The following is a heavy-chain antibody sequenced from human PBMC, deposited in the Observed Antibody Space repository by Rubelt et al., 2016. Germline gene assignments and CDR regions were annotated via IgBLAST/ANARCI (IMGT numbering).Heavy chain of an antibody. J-gene: IGHJ5*02. CDR2: IYYSGST. D-gene: IGHD6-19*01. CDR3: ARDGIAVAGTFDP. V-gene: IGHV4-39*07. Sequence: LEWIGSIYYSGSTYYNPSLKSRVTISVDTSKNQFSLKLSSVTAADTAVYYCARDGIAVAGTFDPWGQGTLVTVSS.